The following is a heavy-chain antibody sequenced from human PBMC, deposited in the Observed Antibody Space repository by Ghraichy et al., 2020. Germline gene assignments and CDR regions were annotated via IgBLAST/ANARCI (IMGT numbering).Heavy chain of an antibody. CDR2: IYTSGST. D-gene: IGHD3-3*01. V-gene: IGHV4-4*07. CDR3: ARDSSGYLNDAFDI. CDR1: GGSISSYY. Sequence: SETLSLTCTVSGGSISSYYWSWIRQPAGKGLEWIGRIYTSGSTNYNPSLKSRVTMSVDTSKNQFSLKLSSVTAADTAVYYCARDSSGYLNDAFDIWGQGTMVTVSS. J-gene: IGHJ3*02.